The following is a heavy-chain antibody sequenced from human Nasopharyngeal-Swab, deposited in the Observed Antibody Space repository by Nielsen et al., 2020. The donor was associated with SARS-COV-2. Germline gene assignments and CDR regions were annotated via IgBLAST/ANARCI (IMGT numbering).Heavy chain of an antibody. CDR2: FDPEDGET. J-gene: IGHJ5*02. CDR1: GYTLTELS. Sequence: ASVKVSCKVSGYTLTELSMHWVRQAPGKGLEWVGGFDPEDGETIYAQKFQGRVTMTEDTSTDTAYMELSSLRSEDTAVYYCATGRVTTFFSWFDPWGQGTLVTVSS. V-gene: IGHV1-24*01. CDR3: ATGRVTTFFSWFDP. D-gene: IGHD4-17*01.